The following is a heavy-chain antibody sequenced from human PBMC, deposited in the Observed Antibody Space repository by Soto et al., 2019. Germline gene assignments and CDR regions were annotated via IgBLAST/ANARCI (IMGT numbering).Heavy chain of an antibody. CDR3: AKGSFGFDY. J-gene: IGHJ4*02. CDR2: ISKSGDST. V-gene: IGHV3-23*01. CDR1: GVTFTSYS. Sequence: GGSLRLCCAASGVTFTSYSMTWVRQVPWEGLQWVSSISKSGDSTYYADSVKGRFTTSRDNSKNTLYLQMNSLRAEDTAIYYCAKGSFGFDYWGQGTLVTVSS. D-gene: IGHD3-10*01.